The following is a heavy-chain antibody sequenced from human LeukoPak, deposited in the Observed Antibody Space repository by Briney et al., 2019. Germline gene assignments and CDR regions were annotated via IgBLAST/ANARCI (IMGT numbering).Heavy chain of an antibody. J-gene: IGHJ4*02. Sequence: GGSLRLSCAASGFTVSSNYMNWVRQAPGKGLEWVSVIYSGGSTYYADSVKGRFTISRDNSKNTLYLQMNSLRAEDTAVYYCARVSPEVTLDYWGQGTLVTVSS. V-gene: IGHV3-53*01. CDR1: GFTVSSNY. CDR2: IYSGGST. CDR3: ARVSPEVTLDY. D-gene: IGHD2-21*02.